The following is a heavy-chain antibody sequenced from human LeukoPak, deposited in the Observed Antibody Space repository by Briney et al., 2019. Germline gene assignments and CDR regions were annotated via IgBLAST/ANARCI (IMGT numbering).Heavy chain of an antibody. V-gene: IGHV1-24*01. J-gene: IGHJ3*02. CDR3: ATVEALGYYDSRLAFDI. Sequence: ASVKVSCKVSGYTLTELSMHWVRQAPGKGLEWMGGFDPEDGETIYAQKFQGRVTMTEDTSTDTAYKELSSLRSEDTAVYYCATVEALGYYDSRLAFDIWGQGTMVTVSS. D-gene: IGHD3-22*01. CDR1: GYTLTELS. CDR2: FDPEDGET.